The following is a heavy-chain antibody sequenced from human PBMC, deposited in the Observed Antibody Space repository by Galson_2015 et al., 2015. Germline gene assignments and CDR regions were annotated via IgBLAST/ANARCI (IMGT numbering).Heavy chain of an antibody. V-gene: IGHV3-30-3*01. D-gene: IGHD3-22*01. J-gene: IGHJ5*02. CDR3: ARGASGVIVVPGWFDP. CDR1: GFTFSSYA. Sequence: SLRLSCAASGFTFSSYAMHWVRQAPGKGLEWVAVISYDGSNKYDADSVKGRFTISRDNSKNTLYLQMNSLRAEETAVYYCARGASGVIVVPGWFDPWGQGTLVTVSS. CDR2: ISYDGSNK.